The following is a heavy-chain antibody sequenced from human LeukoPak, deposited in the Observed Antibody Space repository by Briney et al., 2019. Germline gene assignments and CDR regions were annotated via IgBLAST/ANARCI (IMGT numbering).Heavy chain of an antibody. CDR2: ISAYNGNT. CDR3: ARVGIAAAGFLSYYFDY. J-gene: IGHJ4*02. V-gene: IGHV1-18*01. CDR1: GYTFTSYD. Sequence: ASVKVSCKASGYTFTSYDISWVRQAPGEGLEWMGWISAYNGNTKYAQKLQGRVTMTTDTSTSTAYMELRSLRSDDTAVYYCARVGIAAAGFLSYYFDYWGQGTLVTVSS. D-gene: IGHD6-13*01.